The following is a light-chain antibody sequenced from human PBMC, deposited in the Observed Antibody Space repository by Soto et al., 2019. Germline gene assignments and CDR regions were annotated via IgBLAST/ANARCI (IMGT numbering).Light chain of an antibody. Sequence: EIVMTQSPATLSVSPGERATLSCRASQSVSSNLAWYQQKPGQAPRLLIYGASTRATGIPARFSGSGSGTEFTLTISSLQSEEFAVYYCQQYNNGPPPTFGQGTKVEIK. J-gene: IGKJ1*01. CDR3: QQYNNGPPPT. CDR1: QSVSSN. CDR2: GAS. V-gene: IGKV3-15*01.